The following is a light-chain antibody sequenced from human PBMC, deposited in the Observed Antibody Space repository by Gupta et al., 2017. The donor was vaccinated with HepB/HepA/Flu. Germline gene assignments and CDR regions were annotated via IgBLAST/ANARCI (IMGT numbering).Light chain of an antibody. J-gene: IGLJ1*01. Sequence: SYELTQPPSVSVSPGQTASITCSGDKLGDKYTCWYQQKPGQSPVLVIYQDSKRPSGIPERFSGSNSGNTATLTISATQAMDEADYYCRAWDSSTEVFGTGTKVTVL. CDR2: QDS. V-gene: IGLV3-1*01. CDR3: RAWDSSTEV. CDR1: KLGDKY.